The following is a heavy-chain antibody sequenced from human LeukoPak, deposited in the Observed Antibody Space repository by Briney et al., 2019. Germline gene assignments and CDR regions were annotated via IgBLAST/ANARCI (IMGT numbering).Heavy chain of an antibody. D-gene: IGHD5-18*01. CDR3: ARDGEYSYGYGFDY. J-gene: IGHJ4*02. CDR2: IYSGDRT. CDR1: GFTFSTYW. V-gene: IGHV3-66*01. Sequence: GGSLSLPCAASGFTFSTYWMHWVRHAPGKGLEWVSVIYSGDRTYYADSVKGRFTISRDTSKNTVYLQMNSLRPEETAVYYCARDGEYSYGYGFDYWGQGTLVTVSS.